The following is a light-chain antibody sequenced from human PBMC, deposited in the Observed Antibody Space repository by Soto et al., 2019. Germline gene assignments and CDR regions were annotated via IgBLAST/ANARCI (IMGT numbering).Light chain of an antibody. J-gene: IGKJ1*01. CDR1: QSVSSN. CDR2: GAS. V-gene: IGKV3-15*01. Sequence: EIVLTQSPGTLSLSPGERATLSCRASQSVSSNYITWYQQKPGQAPRLLIYGASTRATGIPARFSGSGSGTEFTLTISSLQSEDFAVYYCQQYNNWPQTFGQGTKVDIK. CDR3: QQYNNWPQT.